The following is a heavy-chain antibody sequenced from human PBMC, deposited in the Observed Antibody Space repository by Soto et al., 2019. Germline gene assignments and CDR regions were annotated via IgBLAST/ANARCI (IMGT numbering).Heavy chain of an antibody. J-gene: IGHJ4*02. CDR2: IYWDDDK. V-gene: IGHV2-5*02. CDR3: AHRRPYSNSPEYFFDY. CDR1: GFSLSTSGVD. D-gene: IGHD6-6*01. Sequence: QITLKESGPTLVKPTQTLTLTCTFSGFSLSTSGVDVGWIRQPPGKALEWLALIYWDDDKRYKPSLKSRLTNTKGTSRTQVVLTMTNMDPLDTATYYCAHRRPYSNSPEYFFDYWGQGTLVTVSS.